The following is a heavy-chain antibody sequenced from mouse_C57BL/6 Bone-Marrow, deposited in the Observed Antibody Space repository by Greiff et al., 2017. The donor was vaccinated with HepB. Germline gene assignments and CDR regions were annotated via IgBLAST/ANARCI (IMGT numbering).Heavy chain of an antibody. J-gene: IGHJ2*01. D-gene: IGHD2-12*01. V-gene: IGHV14-4*01. CDR1: GFNIKDDY. CDR3: TTYSYGGYFDY. Sequence: EVQLQQSGAELVRPGASVKLSCTASGFNIKDDYMHWVKQRPEQGLEWIGWIDPENGDTEYASKFQGKATITADTSSNTAYLQLSSLTSEDTAVYYCTTYSYGGYFDYWGQGTTLTVSS. CDR2: IDPENGDT.